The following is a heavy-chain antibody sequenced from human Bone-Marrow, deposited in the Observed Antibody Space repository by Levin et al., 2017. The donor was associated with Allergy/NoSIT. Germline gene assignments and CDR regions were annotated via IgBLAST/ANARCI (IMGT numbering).Heavy chain of an antibody. CDR2: INHSGST. CDR1: GGSFSGYY. Sequence: PSETLSLTCAVYGGSFSGYYWSWIRQPPGKGLEWIGEINHSGSTNYNPSLKSRVTISVDTSKNQFSLKLSSVTAADTAVYYCARGRIQLWFRSRGGMDVWGQGTTVTVSS. CDR3: ARGRIQLWFRSRGGMDV. D-gene: IGHD5-18*01. J-gene: IGHJ6*02. V-gene: IGHV4-34*01.